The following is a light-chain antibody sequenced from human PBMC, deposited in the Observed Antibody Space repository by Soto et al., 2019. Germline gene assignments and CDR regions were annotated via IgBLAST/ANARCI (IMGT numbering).Light chain of an antibody. CDR3: QQYETFSGT. Sequence: DIQMTQSPSSLSASVGNRVTITCRASQSISTYLNWYQKKPGKAPNLLIYDASRLQSGVPSRFSGSGSGTKFTLTIASLQPDDFATYYCQQYETFSGTFGPGTKV. V-gene: IGKV1-5*01. CDR2: DAS. J-gene: IGKJ1*01. CDR1: QSISTY.